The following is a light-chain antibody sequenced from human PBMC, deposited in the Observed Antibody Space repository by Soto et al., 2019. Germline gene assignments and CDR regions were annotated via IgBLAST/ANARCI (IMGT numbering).Light chain of an antibody. Sequence: EIVLTQSPATLSLSPGERATLSCRASQSVNIYLAWYQQKPGQAPRLLIYDASNRATGIPARFSGSGSGTDFTLTISSLQPEDVATYYCQKYNSAPPFTFGPGTKVDIK. V-gene: IGKV3-11*01. J-gene: IGKJ3*01. CDR2: DAS. CDR3: QKYNSAPPFT. CDR1: QSVNIY.